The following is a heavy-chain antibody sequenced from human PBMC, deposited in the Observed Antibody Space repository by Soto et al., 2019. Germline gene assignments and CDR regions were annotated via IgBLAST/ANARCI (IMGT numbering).Heavy chain of an antibody. CDR2: ISAYNGNT. Sequence: GASVKVSCTASGYTYTSYGSSWVRQAPGQGLEWMGWISAYNGNTNYAQKLQGRVTMTTDTSTSTAYMELRSLRSADTAVYYCSRDPLLYSSGWYPNDAFDIWGQGTMVTVSS. J-gene: IGHJ3*02. D-gene: IGHD6-19*01. CDR1: GYTYTSYG. V-gene: IGHV1-18*01. CDR3: SRDPLLYSSGWYPNDAFDI.